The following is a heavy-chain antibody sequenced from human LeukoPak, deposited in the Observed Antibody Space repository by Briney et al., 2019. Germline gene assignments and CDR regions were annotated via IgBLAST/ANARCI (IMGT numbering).Heavy chain of an antibody. CDR2: ISAYNGNT. D-gene: IGHD4-17*01. Sequence: ASVKVSCKASGYTFTSYGISWVRQAPGQGLEWMGWISAYNGNTNYAQKLQGRVTMTTDTSTSTAYMELRSLRSDDTAVYYCARAPSSYGDYGPVDAFDIWGQGTMVTVSS. J-gene: IGHJ3*02. CDR3: ARAPSSYGDYGPVDAFDI. CDR1: GYTFTSYG. V-gene: IGHV1-18*01.